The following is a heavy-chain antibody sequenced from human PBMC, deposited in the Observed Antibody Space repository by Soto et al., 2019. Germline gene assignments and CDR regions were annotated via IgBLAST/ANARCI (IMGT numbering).Heavy chain of an antibody. CDR2: TYYRSKWYN. J-gene: IGHJ3*02. Sequence: SQTLSLTCVISGDSVSSNSAAWNWIRQSPSRGLEWLGRTYYRSKWYNDYAVSVKSRITINPDTSKNQFSLQLNSVTPEDTAVYYCARDQGPYYDFWSGYYHDAFDIWGQGTMVTVSS. CDR3: ARDQGPYYDFWSGYYHDAFDI. D-gene: IGHD3-3*01. CDR1: GDSVSSNSAA. V-gene: IGHV6-1*01.